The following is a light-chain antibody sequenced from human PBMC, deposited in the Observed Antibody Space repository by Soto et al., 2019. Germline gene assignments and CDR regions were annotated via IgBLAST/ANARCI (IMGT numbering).Light chain of an antibody. J-gene: IGKJ1*01. CDR2: KAS. CDR1: QSISSW. V-gene: IGKV1-5*03. Sequence: DIQMTQSPSTLSASVGDRVTITCRASQSISSWLAWYQQEPGKAPKLLIYKASSLESGFPSRFSGSGSGTEFTLTISSLQPDDFATYYCQQYNSYSPWTFGQGTKVEIK. CDR3: QQYNSYSPWT.